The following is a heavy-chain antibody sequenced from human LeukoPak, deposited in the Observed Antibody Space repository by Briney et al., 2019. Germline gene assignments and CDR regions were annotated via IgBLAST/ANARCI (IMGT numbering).Heavy chain of an antibody. Sequence: SETLSLTCAVYGGSFSGYYWSWVRQPPGKGLEWIGEINHSGSTNYNPSLKSRVTISVDTSKNQFSLNLSSVTAADTAVHYCAIGRGYYGEGSYYKSPFDYWGQGTLVTVSS. J-gene: IGHJ4*02. D-gene: IGHD3-10*01. CDR3: AIGRGYYGEGSYYKSPFDY. CDR1: GGSFSGYY. V-gene: IGHV4-34*01. CDR2: INHSGST.